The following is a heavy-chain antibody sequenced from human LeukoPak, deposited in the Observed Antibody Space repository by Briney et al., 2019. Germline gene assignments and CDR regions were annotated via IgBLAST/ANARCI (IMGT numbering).Heavy chain of an antibody. J-gene: IGHJ4*02. Sequence: GGSLRLSCAASGFTFSSYAMSWVRQAPGKGLEWVSAISGSGGSTYYADAVKGRFTISRDNSKNTLYLQMNSLRAEDTALYYCAKDDYSGYEIDYWGQGTLVTVSS. D-gene: IGHD5-12*01. CDR1: GFTFSSYA. V-gene: IGHV3-23*01. CDR2: ISGSGGST. CDR3: AKDDYSGYEIDY.